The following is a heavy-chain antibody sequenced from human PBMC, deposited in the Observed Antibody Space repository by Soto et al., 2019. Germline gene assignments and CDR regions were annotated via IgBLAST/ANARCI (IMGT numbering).Heavy chain of an antibody. Sequence: ASVKVSCKASAYIFTNYDINWVRQATGQGLEWMGWISTYNGNTNYAQKFQGRVTMTRDTSTSTAYMELRSLRCDDTAVYYCARAGSVNYLDYWGQGTLVTVSS. CDR3: ARAGSVNYLDY. CDR1: AYIFTNYD. V-gene: IGHV1-18*01. D-gene: IGHD3-10*01. J-gene: IGHJ4*02. CDR2: ISTYNGNT.